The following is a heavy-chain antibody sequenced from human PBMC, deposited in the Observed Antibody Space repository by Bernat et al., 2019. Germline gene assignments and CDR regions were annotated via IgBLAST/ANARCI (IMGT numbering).Heavy chain of an antibody. Sequence: EVQLVESGGGLVQPGGSLKLSCAASGFTFSGSAMHWVRQASGKGLEWVGRIRSKANSYATAYAASVKGRFTISRDDSKNTAYLQMNSLKTEDTAVYYCTPLWFGEAPYYYGMDVWGQGTTVTVSS. V-gene: IGHV3-73*01. CDR3: TPLWFGEAPYYYGMDV. CDR2: IRSKANSYAT. J-gene: IGHJ6*02. CDR1: GFTFSGSA. D-gene: IGHD3-10*01.